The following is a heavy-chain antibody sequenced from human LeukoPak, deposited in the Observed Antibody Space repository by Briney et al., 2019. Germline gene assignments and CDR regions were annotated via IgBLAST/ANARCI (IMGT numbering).Heavy chain of an antibody. D-gene: IGHD3-10*01. CDR2: IYYSGST. CDR1: GGSVSSGSYY. CDR3: VRDPMAYAFDI. V-gene: IGHV4-61*01. Sequence: SETLSLTCTVSGGSVSSGSYYWSWIRQPPGKGLEWIGYIYYSGSTNYNPSLKSRVTISVDTSKNQFSLKLSSVTAADTAVYYCVRDPMAYAFDIWGQGTMVTVSS. J-gene: IGHJ3*02.